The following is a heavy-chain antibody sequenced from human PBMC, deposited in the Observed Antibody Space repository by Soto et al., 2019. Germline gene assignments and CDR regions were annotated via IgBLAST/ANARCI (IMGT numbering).Heavy chain of an antibody. CDR2: ISWDGISI. D-gene: IGHD6-19*01. J-gene: IGHJ4*02. V-gene: IGHV3-43*01. Sequence: PGGSLRLSCVTSGFTFGDYTMHWARQVPGKGLEWVSLISWDGISIYYAESVKGRFTISRDNSKNSLYLQMNSLRSEDTALYYCAKAPEAQWTVYYFDFWGQGTLVTVSS. CDR3: AKAPEAQWTVYYFDF. CDR1: GFTFGDYT.